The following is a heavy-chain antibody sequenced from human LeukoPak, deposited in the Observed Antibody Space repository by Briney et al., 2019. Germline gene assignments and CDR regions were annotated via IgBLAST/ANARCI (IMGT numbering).Heavy chain of an antibody. J-gene: IGHJ6*04. CDR3: ARAPTMVRGPSMDV. Sequence: SETLSLTCAVSGGSISSSNWWSWVRQPQGKGLEWIGEIYHSGSTNYNPSLKSRVTISVDKSKNQFSLKLSSVTAADTAVYYCARAPTMVRGPSMDVWGKGTTVTVSS. CDR1: GGSISSSNW. V-gene: IGHV4-4*02. CDR2: IYHSGST. D-gene: IGHD3-10*01.